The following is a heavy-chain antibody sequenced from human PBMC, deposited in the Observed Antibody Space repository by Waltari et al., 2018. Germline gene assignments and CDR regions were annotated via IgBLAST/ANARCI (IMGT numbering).Heavy chain of an antibody. Sequence: QVQLVQSGAEVKKPGASVKVSCKASGYTFTGYYMHWVRQATGQGLEWMGRINTGSGGTNYAQKFKGRVTMTRDTSISTAAMELSRLGADDTAVYYCAARGVAARVVEYWGQGTLVTVSS. J-gene: IGHJ4*02. CDR2: INTGSGGT. D-gene: IGHD2-15*01. CDR1: GYTFTGYY. CDR3: AARGVAARVVEY. V-gene: IGHV1-2*06.